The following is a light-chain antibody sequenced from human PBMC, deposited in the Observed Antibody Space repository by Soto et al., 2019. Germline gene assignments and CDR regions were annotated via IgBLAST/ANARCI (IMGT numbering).Light chain of an antibody. J-gene: IGLJ2*01. CDR2: VGTGGIVG. CDR3: GADHGSGSNFVQV. V-gene: IGLV9-49*01. CDR1: SGYSNYK. Sequence: QLVLTQPPSASASLGASVTLTCTLSSGYSNYKVDWYQQRPGKGPRFVMRVGTGGIVGSKGDGIPDRFSVLGSGLNRYLTIKNIQEEDESDYHCGADHGSGSNFVQVFGGGTSSPS.